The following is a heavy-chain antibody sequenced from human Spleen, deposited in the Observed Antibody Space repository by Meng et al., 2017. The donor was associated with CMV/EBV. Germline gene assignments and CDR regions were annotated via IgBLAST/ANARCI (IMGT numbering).Heavy chain of an antibody. CDR1: GFTFSDYY. CDR3: RGSSSMTLYYFDY. Sequence: GGSLRLSCAASGFTFSDYYMSWIRQAPGKGLEWVSYISSSGSSIYYADSVKGRFTISRDNAKNSLYLHMNHLRADDTAVYYCRGSSSMTLYYFDYWGQGTLVTVSS. J-gene: IGHJ4*02. V-gene: IGHV3-11*04. CDR2: ISSSGSSI. D-gene: IGHD6-6*01.